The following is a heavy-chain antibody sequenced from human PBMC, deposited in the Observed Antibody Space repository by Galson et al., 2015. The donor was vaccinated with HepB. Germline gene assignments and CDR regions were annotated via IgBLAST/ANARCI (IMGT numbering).Heavy chain of an antibody. Sequence: SVKVSCKASGGTFSSYAISWVRQAPGQGLEWMGGIIPIFGTANYAQKFQGGVTITADESTSTAYMELSSLRSEDTAVYYCASSTTVVTPGPFDYWGQGTLVTVSS. CDR2: IIPIFGTA. J-gene: IGHJ4*02. CDR3: ASSTTVVTPGPFDY. V-gene: IGHV1-69*13. CDR1: GGTFSSYA. D-gene: IGHD4-23*01.